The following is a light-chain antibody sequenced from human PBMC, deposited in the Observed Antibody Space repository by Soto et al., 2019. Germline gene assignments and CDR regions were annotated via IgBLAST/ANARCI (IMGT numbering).Light chain of an antibody. CDR1: QSVDSTF. CDR3: QQYMSSVT. V-gene: IGKV3-20*01. Sequence: EIVLTQSPGSLSLSPGERATLSCRASQSVDSTFFAWYQKKPGQAPRLLMYGVSKRATGIPDRFSGSGSGKDFTLTIRSLEPDVFAVYYCQQYMSSVTFGHGTRVEIK. CDR2: GVS. J-gene: IGKJ1*01.